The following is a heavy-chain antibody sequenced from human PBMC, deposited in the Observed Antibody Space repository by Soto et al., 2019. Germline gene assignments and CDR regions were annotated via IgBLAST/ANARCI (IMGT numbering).Heavy chain of an antibody. CDR2: ISYDGSNK. D-gene: IGHD5-18*01. J-gene: IGHJ4*02. CDR1: GFTFSSYA. Sequence: QVQLVESGGGVVQPGRSLRLSCAASGFTFSSYAMHWVRQAPGKGLEWVAVISYDGSNKYYADSVKGRFTISRDSSKNTLYLQMNSLRAEDTAVYYCAREGGYSYAIDYWGQGTLVTVSS. V-gene: IGHV3-30-3*01. CDR3: AREGGYSYAIDY.